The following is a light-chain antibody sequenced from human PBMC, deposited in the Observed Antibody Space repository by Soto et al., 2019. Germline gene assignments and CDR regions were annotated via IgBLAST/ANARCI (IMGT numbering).Light chain of an antibody. CDR2: AAS. V-gene: IGKV3-15*01. J-gene: IGKJ1*01. Sequence: EIVMTQSPATLSVSPGERATLSCRASQSVSSNLAWYQQKPGQAPRLLIYAASARATGIPARFSGSGSGTEFHLTISSLQSEDFALYYCQQYNNWPPWTFGQGTKVEIE. CDR1: QSVSSN. CDR3: QQYNNWPPWT.